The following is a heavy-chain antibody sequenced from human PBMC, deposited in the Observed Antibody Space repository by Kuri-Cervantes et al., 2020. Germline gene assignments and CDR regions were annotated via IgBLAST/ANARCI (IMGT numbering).Heavy chain of an antibody. J-gene: IGHJ6*02. CDR3: ARDRRYCSSTSCPLIGFNYYYGMDV. D-gene: IGHD2-2*01. CDR1: GFTFSSYA. CDR2: ISSSGSTI. Sequence: GESLKISCAASGFTFSSYAMSWIRQAPGKGLEWVSYISSSGSTIYYADSVKGRFTISRDNAKNSLYLQMNSLRDEDTAVYYCARDRRYCSSTSCPLIGFNYYYGMDVWGQGTTVTVSS. V-gene: IGHV3-11*04.